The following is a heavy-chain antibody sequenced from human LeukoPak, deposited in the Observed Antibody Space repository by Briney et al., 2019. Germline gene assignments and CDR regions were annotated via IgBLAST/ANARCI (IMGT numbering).Heavy chain of an antibody. D-gene: IGHD1-26*01. CDR2: MNPNSGNT. J-gene: IGHJ4*02. V-gene: IGHV1-8*01. CDR1: GYTFTSYD. Sequence: ASVKVSCKASGYTFTSYDINGVRQATGQGLEYMGWMNPNSGNTGYAQKFQGRVTMTRNTSISTAYMELTSLKSEDAAVCYCARGGWELGGDHWGQGTLVTVPS. CDR3: ARGGWELGGDH.